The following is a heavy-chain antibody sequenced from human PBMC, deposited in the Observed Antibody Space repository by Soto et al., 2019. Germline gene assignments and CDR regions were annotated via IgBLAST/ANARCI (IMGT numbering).Heavy chain of an antibody. D-gene: IGHD5-18*01. J-gene: IGHJ6*02. CDR3: AKDLRDTAMGGVYGMDV. CDR1: GFTFSSYG. V-gene: IGHV3-30*18. CDR2: ISYDGSNK. Sequence: HPGGSLRLSCAASGFTFSSYGMHWVRQAPGKGLEWVAVISYDGSNKYYADSVKGRFTISRDNSKNTLYLQMNSLRAEDTAVYYCAKDLRDTAMGGVYGMDVWGQGTTVTVSS.